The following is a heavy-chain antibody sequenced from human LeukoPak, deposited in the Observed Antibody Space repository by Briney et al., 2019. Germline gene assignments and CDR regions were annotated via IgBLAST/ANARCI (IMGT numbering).Heavy chain of an antibody. V-gene: IGHV1-69*04. CDR2: IIPILGIA. CDR3: ARDGFSAGTDY. J-gene: IGHJ4*02. Sequence: EASAKVSCKASGGTFSSYAISWVRQAPGQGLEWMGRIIPILGIANYAQKFQGRVTITADKSTSTAYMELSSLRSEDTAVYYCARDGFSAGTDYWGQGTLVTVSS. D-gene: IGHD1-1*01. CDR1: GGTFSSYA.